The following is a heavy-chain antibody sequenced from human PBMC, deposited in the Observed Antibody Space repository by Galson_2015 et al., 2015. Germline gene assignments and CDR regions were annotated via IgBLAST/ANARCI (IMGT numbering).Heavy chain of an antibody. CDR2: IRYDGSQT. Sequence: SLRLSCAASGFIFRNYWMVWVRQTPEKGLEWVAKIRYDGSQTFYVDSVKGRFTISRDNAENSLYLQMNSLRAEDTAMYYCARDVYSDFWSGNYRDYWGQGTLVTVSS. J-gene: IGHJ4*02. D-gene: IGHD3-3*01. CDR3: ARDVYSDFWSGNYRDY. CDR1: GFIFRNYW. V-gene: IGHV3-7*03.